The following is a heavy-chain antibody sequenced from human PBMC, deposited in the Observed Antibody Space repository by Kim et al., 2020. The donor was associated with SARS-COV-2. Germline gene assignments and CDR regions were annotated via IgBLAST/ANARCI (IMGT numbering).Heavy chain of an antibody. CDR1: GGSISSYY. CDR2: IYYSGST. J-gene: IGHJ4*02. V-gene: IGHV4-59*01. CDR3: ASGDLESGSGSLDY. D-gene: IGHD3-10*01. Sequence: SETLSLTCTVSGGSISSYYWSWIRQPPGKGLEWIGYIYYSGSTNYNPSLKSRVTISVDTSKNQFSLKLSSVTAADTAVYYCASGDLESGSGSLDYWGQGTLVTVSS.